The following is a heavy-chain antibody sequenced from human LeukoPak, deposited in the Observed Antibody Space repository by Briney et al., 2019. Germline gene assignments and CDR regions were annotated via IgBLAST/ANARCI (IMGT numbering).Heavy chain of an antibody. CDR1: GFTFDDYA. J-gene: IGHJ6*02. Sequence: GGSLRLSCAASGFTFDDYAMQWVRQAPGKGLEWVSGISWNSGSIGYADSVKGRFTISRDNAKNSLYLQMNSLRAEDTALYYCAKDQGYGSYYYYGMDVWGQGTTVTVSS. CDR2: ISWNSGSI. CDR3: AKDQGYGSYYYYGMDV. V-gene: IGHV3-9*01. D-gene: IGHD6-13*01.